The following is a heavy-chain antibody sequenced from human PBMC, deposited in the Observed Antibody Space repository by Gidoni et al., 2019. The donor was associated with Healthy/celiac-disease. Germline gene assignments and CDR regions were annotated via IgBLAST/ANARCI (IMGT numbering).Heavy chain of an antibody. CDR1: GFTFRSYG. Sequence: QVQLVASGGGVVQPGRSLRLSCAASGFTFRSYGMHWVRQAPGKGLEWVAVISYDGSNKYYADSVKGRFTISRDNSKNTLYLQMNSLRAEDTAVYYCAKVWRRREVQGVIDPSDYWGQGTLVTVSS. CDR2: ISYDGSNK. D-gene: IGHD3-10*01. CDR3: AKVWRRREVQGVIDPSDY. J-gene: IGHJ4*02. V-gene: IGHV3-30*18.